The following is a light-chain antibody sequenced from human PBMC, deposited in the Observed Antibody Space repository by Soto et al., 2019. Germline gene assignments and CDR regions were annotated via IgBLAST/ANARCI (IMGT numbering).Light chain of an antibody. Sequence: DIQMTQSPSTLSASVGDRVTITCRASQSISSWLAWYQQKPGKAPKLLIYKASSLESGVPSRFSGNGSGTEFTLTISSLQPDDFATYYCQQYNSHSTFGQGTKVEIK. V-gene: IGKV1-5*03. CDR2: KAS. J-gene: IGKJ1*01. CDR1: QSISSW. CDR3: QQYNSHST.